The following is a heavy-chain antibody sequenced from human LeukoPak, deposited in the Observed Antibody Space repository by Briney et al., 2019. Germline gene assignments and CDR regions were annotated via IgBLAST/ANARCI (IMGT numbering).Heavy chain of an antibody. CDR3: AREPGIAAAGGSLHNWSDP. J-gene: IGHJ5*02. CDR2: IKQDGSDK. V-gene: IGHV3-7*01. CDR1: GFTFSIYW. D-gene: IGHD6-13*01. Sequence: GGSLRLSCAASGFTFSIYWMTWVRQAPGKGLEWVANIKQDGSDKYYVDSVKGRFTISRDNAKNSLYLQMNNLRAEDTAVYYCAREPGIAAAGGSLHNWSDPWGQGTLVTVSP.